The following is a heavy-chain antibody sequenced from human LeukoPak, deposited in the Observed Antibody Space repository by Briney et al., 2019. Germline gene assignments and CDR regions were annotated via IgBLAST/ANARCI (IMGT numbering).Heavy chain of an antibody. J-gene: IGHJ5*02. CDR3: ARDNPHYYDSSGYYSNWFDP. V-gene: IGHV3-30-3*01. CDR1: GFTFSSYA. CDR2: ISYDGSNK. Sequence: GGSLRLSCAASGFTFSSYAMHWVRQAPGKGLEWVAVISYDGSNKYYADSVKGRFTSSRDNSKNTLYLQMNSLRAEDTAVYYCARDNPHYYDSSGYYSNWFDPWGQGTLVTVSS. D-gene: IGHD3-22*01.